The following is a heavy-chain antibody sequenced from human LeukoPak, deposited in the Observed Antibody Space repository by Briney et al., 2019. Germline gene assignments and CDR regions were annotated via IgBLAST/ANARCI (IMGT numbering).Heavy chain of an antibody. CDR2: ISGSGGST. J-gene: IGHJ4*02. CDR3: AMRYYYDSSGYYLSY. Sequence: GGSLRLSCAASGFTVSNNYMSWVRQAPGKGLEWVSAISGSGGSTYYADSVKGRFTISRDNSKNTLYLQMNSLRAEDTAVYYCAMRYYYDSSGYYLSYWGQGTLVTVSS. D-gene: IGHD3-22*01. CDR1: GFTVSNNY. V-gene: IGHV3-23*01.